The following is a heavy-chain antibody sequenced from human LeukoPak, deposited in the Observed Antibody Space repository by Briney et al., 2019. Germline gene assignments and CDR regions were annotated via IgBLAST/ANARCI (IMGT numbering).Heavy chain of an antibody. CDR1: GGSISSSGYY. J-gene: IGHJ2*01. Sequence: PSETLSLTCTVSGGSISSSGYYWGWIRQPPGKGMESIVSIFYSGSTYYNPSLKSGVTISVDTSKNQFSLKLSSVTAADTAVYYCASSYASGSTSRRYFDLWGRGTLVTVSS. CDR3: ASSYASGSTSRRYFDL. V-gene: IGHV4-39*07. CDR2: IFYSGST. D-gene: IGHD3-10*01.